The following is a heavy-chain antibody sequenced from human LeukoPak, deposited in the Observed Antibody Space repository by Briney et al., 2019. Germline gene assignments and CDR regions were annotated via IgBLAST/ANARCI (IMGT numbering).Heavy chain of an antibody. CDR1: GGSISSGDYY. CDR2: IYHSVST. CDR3: ARGPDSSGYYYFDY. J-gene: IGHJ4*02. Sequence: SETLSLTCTVSGGSISSGDYYWSWVRQPPGKGLEWIVYIYHSVSTHFNPSLKSRVTISVDTSKNQFSLKLSSVTAADTAVYFCARGPDSSGYYYFDYWGQGTLVTVSS. V-gene: IGHV4-30-4*01. D-gene: IGHD3-22*01.